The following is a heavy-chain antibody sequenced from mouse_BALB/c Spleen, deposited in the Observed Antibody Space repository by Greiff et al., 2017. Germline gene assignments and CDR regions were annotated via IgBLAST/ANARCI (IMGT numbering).Heavy chain of an antibody. CDR2: IYPGDGDT. CDR3: ARTSVTTVVATRAMDY. V-gene: IGHV1-87*01. D-gene: IGHD1-1*01. J-gene: IGHJ4*01. CDR1: GYTFTSYW. Sequence: VQLQESGAELARPGASVKLSCKASGYTFTSYWMQWVKQRPGQGLEWIGAIYPGDGDTRYTQKFKGKATLTADKSSSTAYMQLSSLASEDSADYYCARTSVTTVVATRAMDYWGQGTSVTVSS.